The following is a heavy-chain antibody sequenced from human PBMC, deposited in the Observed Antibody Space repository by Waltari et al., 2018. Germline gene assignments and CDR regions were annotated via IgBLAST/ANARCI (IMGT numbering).Heavy chain of an antibody. J-gene: IGHJ4*02. Sequence: EVQLVESGGGLVQPGGSLKLSCAASGFTFSGSAMHWVRQASGTGLEWVGRIRSKANSYATAYAASVKGRFTISRDDSKNTAYLQMNSLKTEDTAVYYCTRLYDSSGYYYAPFDYWGQGTLVTVSS. CDR2: IRSKANSYAT. CDR3: TRLYDSSGYYYAPFDY. V-gene: IGHV3-73*01. D-gene: IGHD3-22*01. CDR1: GFTFSGSA.